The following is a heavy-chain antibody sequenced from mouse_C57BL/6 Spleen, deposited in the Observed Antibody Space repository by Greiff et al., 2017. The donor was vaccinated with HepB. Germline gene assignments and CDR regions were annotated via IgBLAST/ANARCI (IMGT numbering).Heavy chain of an antibody. V-gene: IGHV1-69*01. CDR2: IDPSDSYT. Sequence: QVQLQQPGAELVMPGASVKLSCKASGYTFTSYWMHWVKQRPGQGLEWIGEIDPSDSYTNYNQKFKGKSTLTVDKSSSTAYMQLSSLTSEDSAVYECARFITTDYWDFDVWGTGTTVTVSS. J-gene: IGHJ1*03. CDR1: GYTFTSYW. CDR3: ARFITTDYWDFDV. D-gene: IGHD1-1*01.